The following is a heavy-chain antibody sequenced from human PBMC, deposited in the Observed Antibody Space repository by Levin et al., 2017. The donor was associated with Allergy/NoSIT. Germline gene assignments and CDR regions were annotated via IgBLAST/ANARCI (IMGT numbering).Heavy chain of an antibody. Sequence: GGSLRLSCAASGFTFSSYAMHWVRQAPGKGLEWVAVISYDGSNKYYADSVKGRFTISRDNSKNTLYLQMNSLRAEDTAVYYCARDGGIVVVPSMRYYFDYWGQGTLVTVSS. CDR1: GFTFSSYA. D-gene: IGHD2-2*01. CDR2: ISYDGSNK. CDR3: ARDGGIVVVPSMRYYFDY. J-gene: IGHJ4*02. V-gene: IGHV3-30-3*01.